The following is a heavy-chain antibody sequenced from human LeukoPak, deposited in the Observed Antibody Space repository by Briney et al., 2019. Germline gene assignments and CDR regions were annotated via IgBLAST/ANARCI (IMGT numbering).Heavy chain of an antibody. V-gene: IGHV1-18*01. Sequence: ASVKVSCKASGYTFTSYGISWVRQAPGQGLEWMGWISAYNGNTNYAQKLQGRVTMTTDTSTSTAYMELRSLRSDDTAVYYCARELRYSSGWYEGGDYWGQGTLVTVSS. J-gene: IGHJ4*02. D-gene: IGHD6-19*01. CDR3: ARELRYSSGWYEGGDY. CDR1: GYTFTSYG. CDR2: ISAYNGNT.